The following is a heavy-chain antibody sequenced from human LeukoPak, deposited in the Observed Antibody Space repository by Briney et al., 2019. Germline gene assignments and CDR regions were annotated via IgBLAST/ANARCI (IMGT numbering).Heavy chain of an antibody. CDR2: ISGSGGST. CDR3: ARGLEMATTPYFDY. D-gene: IGHD5-24*01. Sequence: GGSLRLSCAASGFTFSSYAMSWVRQAPGKGLEWVSAISGSGGSTYYADSVKGRFTISRDNAKNSLYLQMNSLRAEDTAVYYCARGLEMATTPYFDYWGQGTLVTVSS. V-gene: IGHV3-23*01. J-gene: IGHJ4*02. CDR1: GFTFSSYA.